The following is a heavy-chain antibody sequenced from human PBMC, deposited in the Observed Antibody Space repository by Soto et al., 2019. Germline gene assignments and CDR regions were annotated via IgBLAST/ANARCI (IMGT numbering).Heavy chain of an antibody. CDR3: ASLSRLDTYYFDY. Sequence: QVQLQESGPGLVKPSETLSLTCTVSGGSVSSGSYYWSWIRQPPGKGLEWIGYIYYSGSTNYNPSPKSRVTISVDTSKNQFSLKLRSVTAADTAVYYCASLSRLDTYYFDYWGQGTLVTVSS. D-gene: IGHD6-25*01. CDR2: IYYSGST. CDR1: GGSVSSGSYY. V-gene: IGHV4-61*01. J-gene: IGHJ4*02.